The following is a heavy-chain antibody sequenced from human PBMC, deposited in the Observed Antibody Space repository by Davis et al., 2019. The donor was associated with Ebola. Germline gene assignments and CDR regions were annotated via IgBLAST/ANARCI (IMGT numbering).Heavy chain of an antibody. Sequence: GESLKISCAASGFTFSSYGMHWVRQAPGQGLEWMGIINPSGGSTSYAQKFQGRVTMTRDTSTSTVYMELSSLRSDDTAAYYCARDGVATPGSLFDYYYYGMDVWGQGTTVTASS. CDR3: ARDGVATPGSLFDYYYYGMDV. D-gene: IGHD5-12*01. J-gene: IGHJ6*02. CDR2: INPSGGST. V-gene: IGHV1-46*01. CDR1: GFTFSSYG.